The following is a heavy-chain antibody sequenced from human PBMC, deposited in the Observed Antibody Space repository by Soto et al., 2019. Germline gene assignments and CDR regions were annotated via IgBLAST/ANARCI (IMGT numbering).Heavy chain of an antibody. Sequence: QVQVVESGGGVVQPGRSLRLSCAASGFTFSSFGMHWVRQAPGKGLEWVSLIWYDGSKKSYGDSVKGRFTISRDNSRNTVYLQMNSLRADDTAVYYCAPDASYYSLCSGYYPSRNCMDVWGQGTTVTVSS. CDR2: IWYDGSKK. V-gene: IGHV3-33*01. CDR3: APDASYYSLCSGYYPSRNCMDV. J-gene: IGHJ6*02. D-gene: IGHD3-3*01. CDR1: GFTFSSFG.